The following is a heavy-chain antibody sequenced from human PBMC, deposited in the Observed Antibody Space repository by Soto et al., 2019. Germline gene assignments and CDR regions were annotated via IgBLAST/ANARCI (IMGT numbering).Heavy chain of an antibody. CDR1: GYTFTSYG. CDR2: ISAYNGNT. CDR3: ASSTNYYYYYGMDV. V-gene: IGHV1-18*01. J-gene: IGHJ6*02. Sequence: ASVKVSCKASGYTFTSYGISWVRQAPGQGLKWMGWISAYNGNTNYAQKLQGRVTMTTDTSTSTAYMELRSLRSDDTAVYYCASSTNYYYYYGMDVWGQGTTVTVSS.